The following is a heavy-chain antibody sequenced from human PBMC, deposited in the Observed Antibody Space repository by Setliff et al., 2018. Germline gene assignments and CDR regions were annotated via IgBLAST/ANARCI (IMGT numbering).Heavy chain of an antibody. CDR2: ISHSGST. D-gene: IGHD4-17*01. CDR1: GYSISSGHY. V-gene: IGHV4-38-2*02. CDR3: AGGRRYDYGWDFDY. Sequence: SETLSLTCTVSGYSISSGHYWGWIRQPPGKGLEWIGCISHSGSTYYNPSLRSRVTISLDTSKNQFSPKLTSVTAADTAVYYCAGGRRYDYGWDFDYWGQGTLVTVSS. J-gene: IGHJ4*02.